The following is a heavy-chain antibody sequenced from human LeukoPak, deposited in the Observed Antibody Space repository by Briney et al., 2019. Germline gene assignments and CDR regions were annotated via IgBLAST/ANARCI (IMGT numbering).Heavy chain of an antibody. D-gene: IGHD2-21*01. J-gene: IGHJ4*02. V-gene: IGHV4-38-2*01. CDR1: GYSISSGYY. Sequence: SETLSLTCAVSGYSISSGYYWGWIRQPPGKGLEWIGSIYHSGSTYYNPSLKSRVTISVDTSKNQFSLKLSSVTAADTAVYYCARCGGSSYYWGQGTLVTASS. CDR3: ARCGGSSYY. CDR2: IYHSGST.